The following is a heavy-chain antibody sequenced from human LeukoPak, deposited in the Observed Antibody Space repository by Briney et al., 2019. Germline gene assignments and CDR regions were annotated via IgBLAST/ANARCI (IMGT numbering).Heavy chain of an antibody. CDR3: ARATTYNFFNY. V-gene: IGHV3-7*01. CDR2: IKQDGSET. D-gene: IGHD1-7*01. CDR1: GFTFSNYW. J-gene: IGHJ4*02. Sequence: GGSLRLSCAASGFTFSNYWMSWVRQAPGKGLEWVANIKQDGSETYYVDSVTGRFTISRDSAKNSLFLQMSSLRAEDTAMYYCARATTYNFFNYWGQRTLVTVSS.